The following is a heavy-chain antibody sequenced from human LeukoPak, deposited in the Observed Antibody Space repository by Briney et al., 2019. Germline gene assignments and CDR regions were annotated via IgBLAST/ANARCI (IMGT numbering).Heavy chain of an antibody. D-gene: IGHD3-9*01. CDR2: ISGDGGST. CDR1: GFTFDDYA. J-gene: IGHJ4*02. V-gene: IGHV3-43*02. CDR3: AKDRYYDILTGTSDY. Sequence: GGSLRLSCAASGFTFDDYAMHWVRQAPGKGLEWVSLISGDGGSTYYADSVKGRFTISRDNSKNSLYLQMNSLRTEDTALYYCAKDRYYDILTGTSDYWGQGTLVTVSS.